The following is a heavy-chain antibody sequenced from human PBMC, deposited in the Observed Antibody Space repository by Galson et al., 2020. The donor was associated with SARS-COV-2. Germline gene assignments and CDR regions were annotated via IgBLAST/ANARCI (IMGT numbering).Heavy chain of an antibody. Sequence: RGSLRLSCAASGFTFSNAWMSWVRQAPGKGLEWVGRIKSKTDGGTTDYAAPVKGRFTISRDDSKNTLYLQMNSLKTEDTAVYYCTTDRVYDYVWGSYTNFDYGGQGTLVTVSS. CDR3: TTDRVYDYVWGSYTNFDY. CDR1: GFTFSNAW. CDR2: IKSKTDGGTT. J-gene: IGHJ4*02. D-gene: IGHD3-16*01. V-gene: IGHV3-15*01.